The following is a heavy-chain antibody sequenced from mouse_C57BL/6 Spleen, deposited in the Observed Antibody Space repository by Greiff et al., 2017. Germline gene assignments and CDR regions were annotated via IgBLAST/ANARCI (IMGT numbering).Heavy chain of an antibody. J-gene: IGHJ4*01. CDR1: GYTFTTYP. CDR3: ARGYYSNYGAMDY. V-gene: IGHV1-47*01. CDR2: FHPYNDDT. D-gene: IGHD2-5*01. Sequence: VKLMESGAELVKPGASVKMSCKASGYTFTTYPIEWMKQNHGKSLEWIGNFHPYNDDTKYNEKFKGKATLTVEKSSSTVYLELSRLTSDDSAVYYCARGYYSNYGAMDYWGQGTSVTVSS.